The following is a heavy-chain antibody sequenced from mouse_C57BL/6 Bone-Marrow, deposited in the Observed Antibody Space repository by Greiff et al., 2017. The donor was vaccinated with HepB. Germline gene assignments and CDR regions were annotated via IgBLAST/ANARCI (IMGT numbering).Heavy chain of an antibody. V-gene: IGHV1-64*01. CDR1: GYTFTSYW. Sequence: VQLQQPGAELVKPGASVKLSCKASGYTFTSYWMHWVKQRPGQGLEWIGMIHPNSGSTNYNEKFKSKATLTVDKSSSTAYMQLSSLTSEDPAVYYCAREDYGTWFAYWGQGTLVTVSA. CDR2: IHPNSGST. CDR3: AREDYGTWFAY. D-gene: IGHD1-1*01. J-gene: IGHJ3*01.